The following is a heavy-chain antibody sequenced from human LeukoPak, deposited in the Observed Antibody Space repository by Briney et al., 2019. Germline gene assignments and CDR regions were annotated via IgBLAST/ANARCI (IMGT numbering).Heavy chain of an antibody. CDR2: ITWNSGTI. D-gene: IGHD6-6*01. J-gene: IGHJ6*03. CDR3: AKTITARRYYYYSMDV. CDR1: GFTFNDYA. Sequence: SLRLSCVASGFTFNDYAMHWFRQAPGKGLEWFSSITWNSGTIGYADSVKGRFTISRDNAKNSLYLQMNSLRPEDTAFYYCAKTITARRYYYYSMDVWGKGTTVTVSS. V-gene: IGHV3-9*01.